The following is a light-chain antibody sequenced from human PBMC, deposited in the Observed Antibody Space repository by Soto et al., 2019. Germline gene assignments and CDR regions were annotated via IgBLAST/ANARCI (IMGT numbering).Light chain of an antibody. J-gene: IGKJ4*01. CDR3: QQYSTYPLT. V-gene: IGKV1-12*01. Sequence: DIQMTQSPSSVSASVGDRVTITCRASQGLGVWLGWYQQKPGKAPQLLIFGASGLQTGVPSRFSGSGSGTDFTPTISSLQPEDFATYYCQQYSTYPLTFGGGTKVDIK. CDR1: QGLGVW. CDR2: GAS.